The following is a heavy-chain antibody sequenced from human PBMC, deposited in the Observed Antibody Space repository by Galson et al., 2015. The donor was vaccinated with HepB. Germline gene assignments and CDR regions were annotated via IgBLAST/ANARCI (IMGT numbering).Heavy chain of an antibody. V-gene: IGHV3-7*03. D-gene: IGHD2-15*01. J-gene: IGHJ3*02. CDR3: ARGYCSGGSCYRSGFDI. CDR2: IKRDGSEK. CDR1: GFTFSSHW. Sequence: SLRLSCAASGFTFSSHWMTWVRQAPGKGLEWVANIKRDGSEKYYVDSLKGRFTISRDNAKNSLYLEMNSLRAEDTAVYYCARGYCSGGSCYRSGFDIWGQGTMVTVST.